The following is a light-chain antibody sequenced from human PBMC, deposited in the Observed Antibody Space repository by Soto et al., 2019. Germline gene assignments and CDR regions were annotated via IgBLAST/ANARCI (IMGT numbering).Light chain of an antibody. CDR1: RSVSSSF. V-gene: IGKV3-20*01. CDR2: GAS. Sequence: EIVLTQSPGTLSLSPGERASLSCRASRSVSSSFLAWYHQRPGRAPRLLIYGASSRATDIPDRFSGSGSGTDFTLTISRLEPEDFAVYYCQQYVSSPATFGQGTRVDLK. J-gene: IGKJ1*01. CDR3: QQYVSSPAT.